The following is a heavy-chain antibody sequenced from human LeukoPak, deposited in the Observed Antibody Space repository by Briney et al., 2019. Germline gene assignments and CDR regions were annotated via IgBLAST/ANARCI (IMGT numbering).Heavy chain of an antibody. Sequence: PGGSLRLSCVASGFALRSADLNWVRQAPGKGLEWVSSVSDTGHTTKYADSVKGRFTISRDNSMNTLPLHLNSLRAEDRPLYYCAKGPEDDASVFSHRTLVYWGQGALVTVSS. J-gene: IGHJ4*02. V-gene: IGHV3-23*01. CDR1: GFALRSAD. CDR3: AKGPEDDASVFSHRTLVY. D-gene: IGHD3-22*01. CDR2: VSDTGHTT.